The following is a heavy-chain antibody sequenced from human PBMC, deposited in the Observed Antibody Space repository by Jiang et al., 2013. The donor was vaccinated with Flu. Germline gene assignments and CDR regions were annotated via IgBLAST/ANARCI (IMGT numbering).Heavy chain of an antibody. CDR2: IYYSGIT. D-gene: IGHD1-14*01. Sequence: GLVKPSETLSLTCTVSGGSISPYYWSWIRQPPGKGLEWIGYIYYSGITNYNPSLNSRVTISVDTSKNQFSLKSNSVTAADTAVYYCARGLRTSSWYFDLWGRGTLVTVSS. CDR1: GGSISPYY. CDR3: ARGLRTSSWYFDL. V-gene: IGHV4-59*01. J-gene: IGHJ2*01.